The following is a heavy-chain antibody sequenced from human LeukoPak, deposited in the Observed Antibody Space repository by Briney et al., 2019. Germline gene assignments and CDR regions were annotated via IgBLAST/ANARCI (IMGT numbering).Heavy chain of an antibody. J-gene: IGHJ3*02. D-gene: IGHD2-21*01. CDR3: AKDRDGAFDI. CDR1: GFTFSSYG. V-gene: IGHV3-30*02. Sequence: PGGSLRLSCAASGFTFSSYGMHWVRQAPGKGLEWVAFIRYDGGNKYYADSVKGRFTISRGNSKNTLYLQMNSLRAEDTAVYYCAKDRDGAFDIWGQGTMVTVSS. CDR2: IRYDGGNK.